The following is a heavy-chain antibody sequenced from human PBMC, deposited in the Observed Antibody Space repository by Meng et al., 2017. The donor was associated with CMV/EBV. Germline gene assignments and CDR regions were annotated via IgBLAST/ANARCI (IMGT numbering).Heavy chain of an antibody. CDR1: GYTFTDYY. D-gene: IGHD6-6*01. Sequence: ASVKVSCKASGYTFTDYYMHWVRQVPGQGLEWMGWISPNSGGTNYAQKFKGRVTMTRDTSISTAYMELSRLRSDDTAVYYCARDVSSSVLVSWFDPGAREPWSPSPQ. CDR2: ISPNSGGT. V-gene: IGHV1-2*02. J-gene: IGHJ5*02. CDR3: ARDVSSSVLVSWFDP.